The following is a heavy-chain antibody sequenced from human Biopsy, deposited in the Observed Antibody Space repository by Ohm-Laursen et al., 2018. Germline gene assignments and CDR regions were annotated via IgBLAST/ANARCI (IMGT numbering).Heavy chain of an antibody. CDR3: ARGRRTSGWPYFGN. CDR2: IYSGGNT. Sequence: SEALSLTCTVSGDSLTSGPENWSWIRQFPGQGLEYIGFIYSGGNTNYNPSLKNRVTMSVDTSKNQFYLKLYSVTAADTAVYYCARGRRTSGWPYFGNWGQGALVIVSP. D-gene: IGHD6-19*01. V-gene: IGHV4-61*01. CDR1: GDSLTSGPEN. J-gene: IGHJ4*02.